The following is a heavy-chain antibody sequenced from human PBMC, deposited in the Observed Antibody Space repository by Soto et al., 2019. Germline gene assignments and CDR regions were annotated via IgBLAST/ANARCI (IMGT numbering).Heavy chain of an antibody. V-gene: IGHV3-33*06. Sequence: PWGSLRRSCAASGFMFSNHGMHWVRQAPVKGLEWVAVILSDGNNRYYADSVKGRFTISRDNSKNTLYLQMNSLRAEDTAVYYCAKAISDYYAPLDHWGQGTRLTVSS. D-gene: IGHD3-22*01. CDR2: ILSDGNNR. CDR1: GFMFSNHG. J-gene: IGHJ4*02. CDR3: AKAISDYYAPLDH.